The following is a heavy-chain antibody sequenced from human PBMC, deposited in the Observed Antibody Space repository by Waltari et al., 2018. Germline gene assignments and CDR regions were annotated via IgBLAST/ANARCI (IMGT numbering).Heavy chain of an antibody. CDR1: GLIISDYA. D-gene: IGHD7-27*01. Sequence: EVQLVESGGALVQPGGSLKLSCAASGLIISDYAIHWVRQASGKGLEWVGRIRSRFKVDATAYGESVQRRFTISRDDSKNTVYLEMNSLKTDDTAVYYCIRPFEMGIDWGQGTLVTVSS. CDR3: IRPFEMGID. CDR2: IRSRFKVDAT. J-gene: IGHJ4*02. V-gene: IGHV3-73*01.